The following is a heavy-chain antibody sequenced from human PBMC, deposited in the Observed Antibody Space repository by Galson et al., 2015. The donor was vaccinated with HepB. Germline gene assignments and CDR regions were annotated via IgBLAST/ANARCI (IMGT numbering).Heavy chain of an antibody. Sequence: QSGAEVKKPGESLKISCTGSGSSFTSYRIGWVRQMPGKGLEWMGIIYPGDSDTRYSPSFQGQVTISADKSISTAYLQWSSLEASDTAMYYCARPVDGDNGEFDYWGQGTLVTVSS. D-gene: IGHD5-24*01. J-gene: IGHJ4*02. CDR1: GSSFTSYR. CDR3: ARPVDGDNGEFDY. CDR2: IYPGDSDT. V-gene: IGHV5-51*01.